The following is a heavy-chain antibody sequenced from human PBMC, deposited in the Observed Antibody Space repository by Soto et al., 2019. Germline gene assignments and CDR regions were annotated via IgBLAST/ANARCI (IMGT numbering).Heavy chain of an antibody. V-gene: IGHV3-30*18. CDR2: ISYDGSTK. Sequence: QVQLVESGGGVVQPGRSLRLSCAASGFTFSSYGMHWVRQAPGTGLEWVAVISYDGSTKYYADSVKGRFTISRDNSKNTLYLPMNSLRADDTAVYYGGKDQVRVVVAAAFDYWGQGTLVTFAS. CDR1: GFTFSSYG. D-gene: IGHD2-15*01. J-gene: IGHJ4*02. CDR3: GKDQVRVVVAAAFDY.